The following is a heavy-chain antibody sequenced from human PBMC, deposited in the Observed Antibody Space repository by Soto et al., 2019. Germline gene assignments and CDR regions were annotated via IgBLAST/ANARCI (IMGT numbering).Heavy chain of an antibody. V-gene: IGHV2-5*02. D-gene: IGHD3-22*01. CDR1: GFSLTTEGVA. CDR2: IFWDDDK. J-gene: IGHJ4*02. CDR3: AHRGCDSRACSVDS. Sequence: QITLEESGPTLLKPTQTLTLTCTFSGFSLTTEGVAVAWARQSPGKAPEWLAVIFWDDDKHFNPSLSNRLTISKDTSNSQLFLTLTRVEPVYAATYFCAHRGCDSRACSVDSWVPGTLVTVSS.